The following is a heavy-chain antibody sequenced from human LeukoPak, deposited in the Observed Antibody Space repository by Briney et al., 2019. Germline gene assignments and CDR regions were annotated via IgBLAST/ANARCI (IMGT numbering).Heavy chain of an antibody. CDR2: IYYSGST. V-gene: IGHV4-39*07. CDR1: GGSISSSSYY. CDR3: ANTLLRRTRVGPSAPFDY. D-gene: IGHD3-22*01. Sequence: SETLSLTCTVSGGSISSSSYYWGWIRQPPGKGLEWIGSIYYSGSTYYNPSLKSRVTISVDTSKNQFSLKLSSVTAADTAVYYCANTLLRRTRVGPSAPFDYWGQGTLVTVSS. J-gene: IGHJ4*02.